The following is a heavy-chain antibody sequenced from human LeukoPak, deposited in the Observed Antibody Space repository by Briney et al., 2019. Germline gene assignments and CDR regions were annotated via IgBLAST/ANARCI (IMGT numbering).Heavy chain of an antibody. Sequence: SETLSLTCDVSGVSISGTNYYWSWIRQPAGKGLEWIGRIYTSGSTNYNPSLKSRVTISVDTSKNQFSLKLSSVTAADTAVYYCARDTTVVPGAFDIWGQGTMVTVSS. J-gene: IGHJ3*02. CDR3: ARDTTVVPGAFDI. CDR2: IYTSGST. V-gene: IGHV4-61*02. D-gene: IGHD4-23*01. CDR1: GVSISGTNYY.